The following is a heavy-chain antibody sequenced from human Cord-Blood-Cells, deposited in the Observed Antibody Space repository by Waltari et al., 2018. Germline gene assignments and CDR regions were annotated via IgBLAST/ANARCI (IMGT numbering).Heavy chain of an antibody. D-gene: IGHD2-21*02. CDR3: ARVVRGGDNDY. Sequence: QVQLQESGPGLVKPSQTLSLTCTVSGGSISSGGYSWSWIRQHPGKGLEWIGYIYYSGSTYYNPSLKSRVTISVDTSKNQFSLKLSSVTAADTAVYYCARVVRGGDNDYWGQGTLVTVSS. CDR2: IYYSGST. J-gene: IGHJ4*02. CDR1: GGSISSGGYS. V-gene: IGHV4-31*03.